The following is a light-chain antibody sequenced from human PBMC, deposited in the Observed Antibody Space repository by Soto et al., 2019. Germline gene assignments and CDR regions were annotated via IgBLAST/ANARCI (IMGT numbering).Light chain of an antibody. J-gene: IGKJ4*01. Sequence: EIVLTQSPATLSVSPGERATLSCRASQSVSSNLAWYQQKPGQAPRLLIYDASNRATGIPARFSGSGSGTEFNLTISSLEPEDFAVYYCQQRSKWVTFGRGTKVDI. CDR1: QSVSSN. V-gene: IGKV3-11*01. CDR3: QQRSKWVT. CDR2: DAS.